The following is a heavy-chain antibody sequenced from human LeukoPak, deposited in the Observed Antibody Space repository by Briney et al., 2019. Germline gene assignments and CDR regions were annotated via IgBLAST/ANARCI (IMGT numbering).Heavy chain of an antibody. D-gene: IGHD6-13*01. Sequence: ASVKVSCKASGYTFTSYGISWVRQAPGQGLEWMGWISAYNGNTNYAQKFQGRVTITRNTSISTAYMELSSLRSEDTAVYYCARDGAAAAAPFDHWGQGTLVTVSS. CDR3: ARDGAAAAAPFDH. V-gene: IGHV1-18*01. CDR1: GYTFTSYG. J-gene: IGHJ4*02. CDR2: ISAYNGNT.